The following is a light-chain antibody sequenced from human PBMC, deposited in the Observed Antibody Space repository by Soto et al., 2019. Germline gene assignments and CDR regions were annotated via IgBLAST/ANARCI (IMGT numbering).Light chain of an antibody. CDR1: QSISHW. Sequence: DIQMTQSPSTLSASVGDRVTITFRASQSISHWLAWYQQRPGEAPRLLIYKASSLELGVPSRFSGSGSGTEFTLTISSLQPDDFATYYCQRYNDYSKWTFGQGTKVDI. CDR3: QRYNDYSKWT. J-gene: IGKJ1*01. V-gene: IGKV1-5*03. CDR2: KAS.